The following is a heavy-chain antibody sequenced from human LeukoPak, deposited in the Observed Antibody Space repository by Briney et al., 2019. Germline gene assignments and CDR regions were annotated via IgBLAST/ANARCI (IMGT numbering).Heavy chain of an antibody. CDR3: GTLQQIRGLNVFDY. J-gene: IGHJ4*02. CDR1: GGSFGDYH. V-gene: IGHV4-34*01. CDR2: INRSGVT. Sequence: SETLSLTCALYGGSFGDYHWSWIRQPPGKGLEGIGEINRSGVTTYNPSLKSRVTLTVDTSKRQFSLKLTSVTAADTAMYFCGTLQQIRGLNVFDYWGQGALVTVSS. D-gene: IGHD3-10*01.